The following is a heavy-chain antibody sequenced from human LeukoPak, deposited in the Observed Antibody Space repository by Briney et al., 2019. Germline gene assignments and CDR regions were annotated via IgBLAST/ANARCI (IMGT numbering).Heavy chain of an antibody. D-gene: IGHD1-26*01. V-gene: IGHV3-74*01. J-gene: IGHJ4*02. CDR3: ARAGVGFDY. CDR1: GFTFSAYW. Sequence: GGSLRLSCAASGFTFSAYWMHWVRQSPGRGLVWVARINGDGITTSYADSVKGRFTISRDNAKNTLYLQMNTLRAEATAVFYCARAGVGFDYWGQGTLVTVSS. CDR2: INGDGITT.